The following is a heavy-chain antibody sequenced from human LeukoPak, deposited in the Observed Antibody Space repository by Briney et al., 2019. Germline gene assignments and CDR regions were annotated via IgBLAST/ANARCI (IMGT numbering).Heavy chain of an antibody. CDR1: GYSISSGYY. CDR3: ARDVRKMGIVGAPSCDY. CDR2: IYHSGST. V-gene: IGHV4-38-2*02. D-gene: IGHD1-26*01. J-gene: IGHJ4*02. Sequence: KPSETLSLTCAVSGYSISSGYYWGWIRQPPGKGLEWIGSIYHSGSTYYNPSLKSRVTISADTSKNQFSLKLSSVTAADTAVYYCARDVRKMGIVGAPSCDYWGQGTLVTVSS.